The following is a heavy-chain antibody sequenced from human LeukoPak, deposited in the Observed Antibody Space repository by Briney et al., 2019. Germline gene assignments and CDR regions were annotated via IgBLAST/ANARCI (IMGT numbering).Heavy chain of an antibody. CDR1: GFTFSIYA. V-gene: IGHV3-23*01. D-gene: IGHD3-10*01. Sequence: GGSLRLSCVASGFTFSIYAMTWVRQAPGKGLEWVSGIRGGGSDTHYAGTVRGRFTISRDNSKNTLYLQMNSLRAEDTAVYYCARCYTYGTTWFGGLDVWGQGTTVTVSS. CDR2: IRGGGSDT. CDR3: ARCYTYGTTWFGGLDV. J-gene: IGHJ6*02.